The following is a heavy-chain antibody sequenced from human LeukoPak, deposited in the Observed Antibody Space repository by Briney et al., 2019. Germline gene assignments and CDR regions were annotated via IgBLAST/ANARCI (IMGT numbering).Heavy chain of an antibody. CDR1: GDSVNSATFY. J-gene: IGHJ3*02. CDR3: ARDFWAAIGAFEI. Sequence: SETLSLTCTVSGDSVNSATFYWAWIRQSPGKGLELIGYTYNRGNTYYNPSLNSRVTISVDTSKNQFSLKLRSVTAADSAVYYCARDFWAAIGAFEIWGQGASVTVSS. CDR2: TYNRGNT. V-gene: IGHV4-61*01. D-gene: IGHD2-2*02.